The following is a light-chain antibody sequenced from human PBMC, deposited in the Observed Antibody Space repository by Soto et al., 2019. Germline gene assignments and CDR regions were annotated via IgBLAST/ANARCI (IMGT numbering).Light chain of an antibody. CDR3: QLYGSSSWT. CDR1: QSVSSNY. CDR2: RAS. Sequence: EIVLTQSPGTLSLSPGERATLSCRASQSVSSNYLAWYQQKPAQAPRLLIYRASSRANGIPDRFSGSGSGTDFTLNISRLEPEDFAVYYCQLYGSSSWTFGQGTKVEI. J-gene: IGKJ1*01. V-gene: IGKV3-20*01.